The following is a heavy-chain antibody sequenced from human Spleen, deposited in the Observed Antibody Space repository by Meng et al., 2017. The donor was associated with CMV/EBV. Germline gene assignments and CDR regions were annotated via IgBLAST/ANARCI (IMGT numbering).Heavy chain of an antibody. CDR2: IYSGGST. CDR3: AGTTVTTLIYYYYGMDV. J-gene: IGHJ6*02. Sequence: GESLKISCAASGLTVSSNYMSWVRQAPGKGLEWVSVIYSGGSTYYADSVKGRFTISRDNSKNTLYLQMNSLRAEDTAVYYCAGTTVTTLIYYYYGMDVWGQGTTVTVSS. V-gene: IGHV3-66*02. CDR1: GLTVSSNY. D-gene: IGHD4-11*01.